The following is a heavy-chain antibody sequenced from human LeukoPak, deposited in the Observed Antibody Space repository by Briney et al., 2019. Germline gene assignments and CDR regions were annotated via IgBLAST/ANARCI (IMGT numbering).Heavy chain of an antibody. J-gene: IGHJ6*02. CDR1: GGSISSGGYY. Sequence: SETLSLTCSVSGGSISSGGYYWGWIRQPPGKGLEWIGSINFSGNTYYNPSLKSRVTISVDTSKNQFSLKLSSVTAADTAVYYCARGEYYYYGMDVWGQGTTVTVSS. CDR3: ARGEYYYYGMDV. V-gene: IGHV4-39*07. CDR2: INFSGNT.